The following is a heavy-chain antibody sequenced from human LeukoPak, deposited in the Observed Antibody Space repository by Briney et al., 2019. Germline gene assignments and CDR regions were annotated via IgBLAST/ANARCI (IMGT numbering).Heavy chain of an antibody. CDR1: GYTFTTYW. V-gene: IGHV5-51*01. CDR2: VAPGDSDT. Sequence: GESLKISCKGSGYTFTTYWIGWVRQMPGKGLEWMGIVAPGDSDTRYSPSFQGQVTISADKSIRTAYLQWSSLKASDTAMYYCARRYCSSTFCHGASDIWGQGSMVTVSS. J-gene: IGHJ3*02. CDR3: ARRYCSSTFCHGASDI. D-gene: IGHD2-2*01.